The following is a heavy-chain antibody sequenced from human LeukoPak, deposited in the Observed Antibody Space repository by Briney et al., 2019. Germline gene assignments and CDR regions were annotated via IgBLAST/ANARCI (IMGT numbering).Heavy chain of an antibody. CDR3: ARVKKVYDSSFFDY. J-gene: IGHJ4*02. V-gene: IGHV4-34*01. CDR2: INHSGST. D-gene: IGHD3-22*01. Sequence: SETLSLTCAVYGGSFSGYYWSWIRQPPGKRLEWIGEINHSGSTNYNPSLKSRVTISVDTSKNQFSLELSSVTAADTAVYYCARVKKVYDSSFFDYWGQGTLVTVSS. CDR1: GGSFSGYY.